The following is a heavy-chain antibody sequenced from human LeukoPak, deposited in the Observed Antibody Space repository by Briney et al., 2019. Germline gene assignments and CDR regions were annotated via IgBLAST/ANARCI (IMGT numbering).Heavy chain of an antibody. CDR1: GFTFSNYG. J-gene: IGHJ4*02. V-gene: IGHV3-21*01. D-gene: IGHD3-3*01. Sequence: HGGSLRLSCAASGFTFSNYGMNWVRQAPGKGLEWVSSIGSSGTYIVNADSVKGRFSISRDNAKSSLYLQMNNLRVEDTAVYYCARGGVAATNDYWGQGTLVTVSS. CDR3: ARGGVAATNDY. CDR2: IGSSGTYI.